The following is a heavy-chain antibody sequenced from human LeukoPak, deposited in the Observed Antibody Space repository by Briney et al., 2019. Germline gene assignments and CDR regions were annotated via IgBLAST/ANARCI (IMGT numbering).Heavy chain of an antibody. CDR2: ISASGGST. Sequence: GGSLRLSCAASGFTFSSYAMSWVRQAPGKGLEWVSSISASGGSTYYADSVKGRFTISRDNSKNTLYLQMNSLRAEDTAVYYCARDLLWFGELPYYFDYWGQGTLVTVSS. CDR1: GFTFSSYA. J-gene: IGHJ4*02. V-gene: IGHV3-23*01. CDR3: ARDLLWFGELPYYFDY. D-gene: IGHD3-10*01.